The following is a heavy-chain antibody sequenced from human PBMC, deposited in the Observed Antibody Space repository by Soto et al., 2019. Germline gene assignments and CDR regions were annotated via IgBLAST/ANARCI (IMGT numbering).Heavy chain of an antibody. CDR1: GFTFRDNA. Sequence: VQLVESGGCVVQPGRSLRLSCAASGFTFRDNAMHRVRQAPGKRLEWVAVVSHDGRNTHYADSVKGRFTISRDSSKNTVSVEMSSLRAEDTAVYYCAKGGRQWLVTSDFNYWGQGALVTVSS. D-gene: IGHD6-19*01. CDR2: VSHDGRNT. CDR3: AKGGRQWLVTSDFNY. J-gene: IGHJ4*02. V-gene: IGHV3-30*18.